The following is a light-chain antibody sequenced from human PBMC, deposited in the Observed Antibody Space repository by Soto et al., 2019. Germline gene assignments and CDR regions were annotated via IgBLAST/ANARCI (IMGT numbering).Light chain of an antibody. V-gene: IGKV1-5*03. CDR3: QQYNSYWT. CDR2: KAS. CDR1: QSISSW. J-gene: IGKJ1*01. Sequence: DIQMTQSPSTLSASVGDRVTITGRASQSISSWLAWYQQKPGKAPKLLIYKASSLESGVPSRFSGSGSGTEFTLTISSLQPDDFATYYCQQYNSYWTFCQGTKVEIK.